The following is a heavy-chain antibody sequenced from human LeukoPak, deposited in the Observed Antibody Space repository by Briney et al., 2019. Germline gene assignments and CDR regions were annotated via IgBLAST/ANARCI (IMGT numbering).Heavy chain of an antibody. CDR1: GFTVSSNY. J-gene: IGHJ3*02. CDR3: ARDGAVVPDAFDI. CDR2: IYSGGST. V-gene: IGHV3-66*01. D-gene: IGHD2-15*01. Sequence: GGSLRLSCAASGFTVSSNYMSWVRQAPGKGLEWVSVIYSGGSTYYADSVKGRFTISRDNSKNTLYLQMNSLRAEDTAVYYCARDGAVVPDAFDIWGQGTMVTVSS.